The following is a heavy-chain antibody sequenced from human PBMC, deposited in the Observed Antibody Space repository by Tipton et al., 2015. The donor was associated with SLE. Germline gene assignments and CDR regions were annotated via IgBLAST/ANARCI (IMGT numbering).Heavy chain of an antibody. V-gene: IGHV4-61*09. CDR3: ARDRRPYYFDS. CDR1: GDSISSGTYY. CDR2: IHTSGIT. D-gene: IGHD6-6*01. J-gene: IGHJ4*02. Sequence: LRLSCTVSGDSISSGTYYWSWIRQPAGKGLEWIGHIHTSGITNSNPSLKSRVTISVDTSKNQISLNLTSMTAADTALYYCARDRRPYYFDSWGQGTLVSVSS.